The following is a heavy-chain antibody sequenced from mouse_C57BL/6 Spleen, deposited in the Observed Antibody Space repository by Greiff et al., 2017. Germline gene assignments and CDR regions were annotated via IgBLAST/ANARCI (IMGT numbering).Heavy chain of an antibody. D-gene: IGHD2-5*01. Sequence: QVQLQQPGAELVRPGSSVKLSCKASGYTFTSYWMHWVKQRPIQGLEWIGNIDPSDSETHYNQKFKDKATLTVDKSSSTAYMQLSSLTSEDSAVYYCAREDYSKGYYAMDYWGQGTSVT. CDR1: GYTFTSYW. CDR2: IDPSDSET. CDR3: AREDYSKGYYAMDY. V-gene: IGHV1-52*01. J-gene: IGHJ4*01.